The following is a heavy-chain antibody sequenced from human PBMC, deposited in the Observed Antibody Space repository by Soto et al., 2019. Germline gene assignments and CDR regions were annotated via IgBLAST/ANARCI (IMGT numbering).Heavy chain of an antibody. V-gene: IGHV3-23*01. CDR3: AKGGRFLEWFQTPPHYFDY. CDR1: GFTFSSYA. Sequence: GGSLRLSCAASGFTFSSYAMSWVRQAPGKGLEWVSAISGSGGSTYYADSVKGRFTISRDNSKNTLYLQMNSLRAEDTAVYYCAKGGRFLEWFQTPPHYFDYWGQGTLVTVSS. D-gene: IGHD3-3*01. J-gene: IGHJ4*02. CDR2: ISGSGGST.